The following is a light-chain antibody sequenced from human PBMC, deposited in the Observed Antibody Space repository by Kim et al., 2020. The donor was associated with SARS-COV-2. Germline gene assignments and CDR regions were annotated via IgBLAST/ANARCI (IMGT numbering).Light chain of an antibody. J-gene: IGKJ4*01. V-gene: IGKV1-9*01. Sequence: SVGDRVTITCRASQGISSYLAWYQQKPGKAPKLLIYAASTLQSGVPSRFSGSGSGTEFTLTISSLQPEDFATYYCQQLNSYLPLAFGGGTKVDIK. CDR2: AAS. CDR1: QGISSY. CDR3: QQLNSYLPLA.